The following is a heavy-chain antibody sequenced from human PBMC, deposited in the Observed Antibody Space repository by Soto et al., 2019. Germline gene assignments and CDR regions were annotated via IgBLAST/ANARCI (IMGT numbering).Heavy chain of an antibody. CDR1: GFTFSSYG. J-gene: IGHJ4*02. CDR3: ARGSHSTTWYGGQFDY. Sequence: QVQLVESGGGVVQPGRSLRLSCAASGFTFSSYGMHWVRQAPGKGLEWVAVIWYDGSNKYYADSVKGRFTISRDNAKNSLYLQMNSLRAEDTAIYYCARGSHSTTWYGGQFDYWGQGTLVTVSS. V-gene: IGHV3-33*01. CDR2: IWYDGSNK. D-gene: IGHD6-13*01.